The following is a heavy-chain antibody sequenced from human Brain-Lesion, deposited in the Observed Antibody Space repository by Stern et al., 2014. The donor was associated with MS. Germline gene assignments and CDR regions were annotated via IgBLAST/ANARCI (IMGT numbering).Heavy chain of an antibody. Sequence: QVQLVESGPGLVKPSDTLSLTCSVSGDSLSSSTFYWGWIRQPPGKGPEWIGSVYYSGNTYYHPSLKSRVTISVKTPKNQSPLRLTSVTAADTAVYYCARHQLGYGYAYLRYWGQGTLVTVSS. CDR3: ARHQLGYGYAYLRY. J-gene: IGHJ4*02. D-gene: IGHD5-18*01. CDR1: GDSLSSSTFY. V-gene: IGHV4-39*01. CDR2: VYYSGNT.